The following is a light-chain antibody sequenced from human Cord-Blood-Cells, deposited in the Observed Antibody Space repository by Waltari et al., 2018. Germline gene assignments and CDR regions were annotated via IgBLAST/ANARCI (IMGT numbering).Light chain of an antibody. J-gene: IGLJ1*01. CDR1: SSYVGVYNY. Sequence: QSALTQPASVSGSPGQSITISCTGTSSYVGVYNYVSWYQQHPGKAPKLMIYDVSNRPSGFSNRFSGSKSGNTASLTISGLQAEDEADYYCSSYTSSSTLVFGTGTKVTVL. CDR2: DVS. V-gene: IGLV2-14*01. CDR3: SSYTSSSTLV.